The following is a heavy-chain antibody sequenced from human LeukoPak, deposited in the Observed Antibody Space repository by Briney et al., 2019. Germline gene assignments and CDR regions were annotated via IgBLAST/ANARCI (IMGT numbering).Heavy chain of an antibody. Sequence: SETLSLTCTVSGGSISSYYWGWIRQPPGKGLEWIGEINHSGSTNYNPSLKSRVTISVDTSKNQFSLKLSSVTAADTAVYYCARGQWLVRSDYWGQGTLVTVSS. D-gene: IGHD6-19*01. V-gene: IGHV4-34*01. J-gene: IGHJ4*02. CDR2: INHSGST. CDR1: GGSISSYY. CDR3: ARGQWLVRSDY.